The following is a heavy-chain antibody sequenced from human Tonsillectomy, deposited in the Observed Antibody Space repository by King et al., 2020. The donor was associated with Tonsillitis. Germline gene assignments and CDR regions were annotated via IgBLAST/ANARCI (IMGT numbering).Heavy chain of an antibody. J-gene: IGHJ4*03. CDR3: AREGGSGLDAWDM. Sequence: QLVQSGPELRKPGSSVRVSCKASGYTFSNNGIAWVRQAPGQGLEWMGWISGYNGKTTYAQKFLGRVTLTTDTSTNTANLELRSRRSDDTALYFCAREGGSGLDAWDMWGQGTLVSVSS. V-gene: IGHV1-18*04. CDR1: GYTFSNNG. CDR2: ISGYNGKT. D-gene: IGHD1-26*01.